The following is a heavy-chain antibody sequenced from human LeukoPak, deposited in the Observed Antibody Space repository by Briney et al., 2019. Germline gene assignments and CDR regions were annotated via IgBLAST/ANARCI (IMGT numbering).Heavy chain of an antibody. D-gene: IGHD2-2*01. CDR1: GCTFSSYW. V-gene: IGHV3-7*01. CDR3: ARDPDSTPWY. J-gene: IGHJ4*02. Sequence: PGGSLRLSCAASGCTFSSYWMSWVRQAPGKGLEWVANIKQDGSGKYYVDFVKGRFTISRDNAKNSLYLQMNSLRAEDTAVYYCARDPDSTPWYWGQGTLVTVSS. CDR2: IKQDGSGK.